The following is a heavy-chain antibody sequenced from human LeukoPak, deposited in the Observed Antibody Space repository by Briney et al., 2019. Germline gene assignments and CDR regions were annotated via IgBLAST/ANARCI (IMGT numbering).Heavy chain of an antibody. Sequence: AGGSLRLSCAASGFTFSSYGMHWVRQAPGKGLEWVAVIWYDGSNKYYADSVKGRFTISRDNSKNTLYLQMNSLRAEDTAVYYCARDGDYDFWSGSRYGMDVWGQGTTVTVSS. J-gene: IGHJ6*02. D-gene: IGHD3-3*01. CDR1: GFTFSSYG. V-gene: IGHV3-33*01. CDR3: ARDGDYDFWSGSRYGMDV. CDR2: IWYDGSNK.